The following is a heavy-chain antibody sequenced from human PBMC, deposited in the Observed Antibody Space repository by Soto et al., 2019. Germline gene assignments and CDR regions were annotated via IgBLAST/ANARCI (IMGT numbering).Heavy chain of an antibody. J-gene: IGHJ6*02. CDR1: GGSISSGDYY. CDR3: ARYTVTTDYYYYGMDV. V-gene: IGHV4-30-4*01. D-gene: IGHD4-17*01. CDR2: IYYSGST. Sequence: PSETLSLTCTVSGGSISSGDYYWSWIRQPPGKGLEWIGYIYYSGSTYYNPSLKSRVTISVDTSKNQFSLKLSSVTAADTAVYYCARYTVTTDYYYYGMDVWGQGTTVTVSS.